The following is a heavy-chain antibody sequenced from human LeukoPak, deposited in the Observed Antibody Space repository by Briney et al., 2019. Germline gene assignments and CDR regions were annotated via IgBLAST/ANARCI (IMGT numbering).Heavy chain of an antibody. Sequence: SVKVSCKASGGTFSSYAISWVRQAPGQGLEWMGGIIPIFGTANYAQKFQGRVTITADESTSTAYMELSSLRSEDTAVYYCARALGYCSGGSCYSPFDYWGQGTLVTVSS. CDR2: IIPIFGTA. D-gene: IGHD2-15*01. CDR1: GGTFSSYA. J-gene: IGHJ4*02. CDR3: ARALGYCSGGSCYSPFDY. V-gene: IGHV1-69*01.